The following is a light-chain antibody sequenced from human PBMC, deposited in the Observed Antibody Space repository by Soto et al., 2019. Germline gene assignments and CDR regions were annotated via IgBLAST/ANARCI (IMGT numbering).Light chain of an antibody. V-gene: IGLV1-40*01. CDR2: GNS. J-gene: IGLJ2*01. Sequence: QSALTQPPSVSGAPGQRVTISCTGSSSNIGAGYDVHWYQQLPGTAPKLLIYGNSNRPSGVPYRFSGSKSGTSASLTITGLQAAEEADYYCQSYDSSLSGRVVFGGGTKLTVL. CDR3: QSYDSSLSGRVV. CDR1: SSNIGAGYD.